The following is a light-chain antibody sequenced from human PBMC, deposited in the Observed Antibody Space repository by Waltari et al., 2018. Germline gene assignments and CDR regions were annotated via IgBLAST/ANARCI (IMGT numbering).Light chain of an antibody. Sequence: DIQMTQSPSSLSASVGDKVTVTCRASQGIARELSWYQHKPGKAPTLLIYAASSLQSGVSYRFSGSGSGTDFTLTISSLQPEDVAAYYCQHDYTTPYSFGQGTNVEIK. CDR3: QHDYTTPYS. J-gene: IGKJ2*03. V-gene: IGKV1-27*01. CDR2: AAS. CDR1: QGIARE.